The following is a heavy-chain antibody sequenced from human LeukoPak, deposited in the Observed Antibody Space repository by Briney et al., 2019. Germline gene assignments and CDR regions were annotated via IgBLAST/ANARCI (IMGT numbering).Heavy chain of an antibody. Sequence: GGSLRLSCAAAGYTLSTYDMHWVRQATGKGLEWVSYIGRAGDTYYEGSVKGRFTISRENAKNSLYLQMNSLKVGDTAVYYCARDNSGWGLDVWGQGTTVTVSS. D-gene: IGHD6-19*01. CDR3: ARDNSGWGLDV. CDR1: GYTLSTYD. J-gene: IGHJ6*02. CDR2: IGRAGDT. V-gene: IGHV3-13*04.